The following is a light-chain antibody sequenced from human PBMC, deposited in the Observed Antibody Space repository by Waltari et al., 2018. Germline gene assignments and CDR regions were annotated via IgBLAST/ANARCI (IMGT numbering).Light chain of an antibody. CDR1: QSVSSN. J-gene: IGKJ1*01. CDR3: QQYNNWPPKP. CDR2: GAS. Sequence: EIVMTQSPATLSVSPGERATLSCRASQSVSSNLAWYQQKPGQAPRLLIYGASTRATGIPARFSGSGFGTEFTLTISSLQSEDFAVYYCQQYNNWPPKPFGQGTKVEIK. V-gene: IGKV3-15*01.